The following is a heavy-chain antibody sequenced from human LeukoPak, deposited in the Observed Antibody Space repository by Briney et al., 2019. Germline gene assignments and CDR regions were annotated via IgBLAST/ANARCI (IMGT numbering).Heavy chain of an antibody. J-gene: IGHJ4*02. V-gene: IGHV1-2*02. CDR1: GYTFTGYY. CDR3: APLPGERFLEWLMPY. D-gene: IGHD3-3*01. CDR2: INPNSGGT. Sequence: ASVKVSCKASGYTFTGYYMHRVRQAPGQGLEWMGWINPNSGGTNYAQKFQGRVTMTRDTSISTAYMELIRLRSDDTAVYHCAPLPGERFLEWLMPYWGQGTLVTVSS.